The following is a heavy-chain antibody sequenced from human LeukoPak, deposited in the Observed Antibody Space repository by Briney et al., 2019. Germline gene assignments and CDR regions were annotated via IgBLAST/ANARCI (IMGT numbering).Heavy chain of an antibody. Sequence: GGALRLSCAASGFTFSSYSMNWVRQAPGKGLEWVSSISSSSSYIYYADSVKGRFTISRDNAKNSLYLQMNSLRAEDTAVYYCARSPRGYSYGDDYWGQGTLVTVSS. CDR2: ISSSSSYI. CDR3: ARSPRGYSYGDDY. V-gene: IGHV3-21*01. J-gene: IGHJ4*02. D-gene: IGHD5-18*01. CDR1: GFTFSSYS.